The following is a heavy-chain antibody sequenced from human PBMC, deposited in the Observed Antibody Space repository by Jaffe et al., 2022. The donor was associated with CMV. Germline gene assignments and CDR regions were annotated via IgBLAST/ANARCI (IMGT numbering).Heavy chain of an antibody. J-gene: IGHJ4*02. Sequence: EVQLMESGGGLVQPGGSLRLSCAASGFTFSSYEMNWVRQAPGKGLEWVSNIVGSGSNVYYADSVKGRFTISRDNAKNSLFLQMNSLRVEDTAVYYCARKATVATTTRRFAYWGQGTLVTVSS. V-gene: IGHV3-48*03. CDR1: GFTFSSYE. D-gene: IGHD4-4*01. CDR3: ARKATVATTTRRFAY. CDR2: IVGSGSNV.